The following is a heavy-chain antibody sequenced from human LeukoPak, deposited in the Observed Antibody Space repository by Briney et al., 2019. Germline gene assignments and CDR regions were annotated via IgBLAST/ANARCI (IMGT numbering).Heavy chain of an antibody. Sequence: SVKVSCKASGYTFTSYDISWVRQAPGQGLEWMGRIIPILGIANYAQKFQGRVTITADKSTSTAYMELSSLRSEDTAVYYCARPDVYCSGGSCYSDGFDPWGQGTLVTVSS. CDR3: ARPDVYCSGGSCYSDGFDP. J-gene: IGHJ5*02. V-gene: IGHV1-69*04. CDR1: GYTFTSYD. D-gene: IGHD2-15*01. CDR2: IIPILGIA.